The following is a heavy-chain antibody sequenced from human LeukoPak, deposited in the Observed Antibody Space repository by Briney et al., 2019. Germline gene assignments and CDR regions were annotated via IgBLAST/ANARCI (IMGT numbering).Heavy chain of an antibody. CDR3: ARDLPYSYDPRDAFDI. CDR1: GFTFSSYA. Sequence: GGSLRLSCAASGFTFSSYATTWVRQAPGKGLEWVSYISSSGSTIYYADSVKGRFTISRDNAKNSLYLQMNSLRAEDTAVYYCARDLPYSYDPRDAFDIWGQGTMVTVSS. CDR2: ISSSGSTI. J-gene: IGHJ3*02. D-gene: IGHD3-22*01. V-gene: IGHV3-48*04.